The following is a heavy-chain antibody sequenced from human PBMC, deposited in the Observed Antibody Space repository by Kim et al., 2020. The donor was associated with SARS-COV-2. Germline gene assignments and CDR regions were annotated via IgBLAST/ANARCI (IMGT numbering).Heavy chain of an antibody. CDR2: T. Sequence: TDHNPSLKRRVMMSGDTCKNQFSLKRGSVTAADTAVYYCARGLYGDYADYWGQGTLVTVSA. D-gene: IGHD4-17*01. V-gene: IGHV4-30-2*05. J-gene: IGHJ4*02. CDR3: ARGLYGDYADY.